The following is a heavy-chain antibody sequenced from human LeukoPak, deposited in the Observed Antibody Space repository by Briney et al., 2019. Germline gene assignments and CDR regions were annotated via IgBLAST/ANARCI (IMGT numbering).Heavy chain of an antibody. D-gene: IGHD5-12*01. CDR2: IDSSSPAI. Sequence: GGSLRLSCAASGLTFSSYSMNWVRQAPGKGLEWVSYIDSSSPAIYYADSVKGRFTISRDNAKNSLYLQMNSLRDEDTAVYYCARERRGYFDYWGQGTLVTVSS. CDR3: ARERRGYFDY. J-gene: IGHJ4*02. CDR1: GLTFSSYS. V-gene: IGHV3-48*02.